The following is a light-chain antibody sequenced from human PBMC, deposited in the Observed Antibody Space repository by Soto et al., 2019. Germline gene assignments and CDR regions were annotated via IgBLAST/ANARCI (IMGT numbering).Light chain of an antibody. Sequence: QSALTQPRSVSGSPGQSVTISCTGTSSDVGGYNYVSWYQHHPGKAPKIIISDVNKRSSGVPDRFSGSKSGNTAYLTISGLQAEDEADYHCCSYAGTNTFYVFGTGTKLPS. J-gene: IGLJ1*01. V-gene: IGLV2-11*01. CDR3: CSYAGTNTFYV. CDR1: SSDVGGYNY. CDR2: DVN.